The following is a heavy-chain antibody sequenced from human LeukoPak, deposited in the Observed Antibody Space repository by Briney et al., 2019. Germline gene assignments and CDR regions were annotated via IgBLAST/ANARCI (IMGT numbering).Heavy chain of an antibody. V-gene: IGHV3-23*01. CDR1: RFTFSTYS. Sequence: GGSLRLSCASSRFTFSTYSMSWVRQAPGKGLEWVSAISGSGGSTYYADSVKGRFTISRDNYKNTLYLQMNSLRAEDTAVYYCAKDRCSTVVTGYYFDHWGQGTLVTVSS. D-gene: IGHD4-23*01. J-gene: IGHJ4*02. CDR2: ISGSGGST. CDR3: AKDRCSTVVTGYYFDH.